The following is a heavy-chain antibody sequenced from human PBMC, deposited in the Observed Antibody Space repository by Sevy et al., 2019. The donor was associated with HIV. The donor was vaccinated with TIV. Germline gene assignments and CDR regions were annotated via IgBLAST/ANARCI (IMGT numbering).Heavy chain of an antibody. V-gene: IGHV3-30*03. Sequence: GGSLRLSCTASGFNFNTYGMHWVRQAPGKGLEWLAIISYDGNKYYADSVEGRFTISRDNSRKTLYLEMNSLKSEDTAVFHCARAGRVRWGELSSGPDYWGPGTLVTVSS. CDR1: GFNFNTYG. J-gene: IGHJ4*02. CDR2: ISYDGNK. D-gene: IGHD3-16*02. CDR3: ARAGRVRWGELSSGPDY.